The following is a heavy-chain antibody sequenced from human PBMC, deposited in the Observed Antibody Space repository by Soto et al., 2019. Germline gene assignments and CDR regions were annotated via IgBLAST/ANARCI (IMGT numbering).Heavy chain of an antibody. CDR1: GFSFSSSA. J-gene: IGHJ4*02. CDR2: FRESGGTT. V-gene: IGHV3-23*01. CDR3: TKDSHWAIISLTHDY. Sequence: VQLWDSGGGVVQPGGSLRLSCAASGFSFSSSAMSWVRQAPGKGLEWVSTFRESGGTTHYADPVKGRFTISRDTSNNILFLQMNSLRAEDTAIYYCTKDSHWAIISLTHDYWGQGTPVPVSS. D-gene: IGHD2-2*01.